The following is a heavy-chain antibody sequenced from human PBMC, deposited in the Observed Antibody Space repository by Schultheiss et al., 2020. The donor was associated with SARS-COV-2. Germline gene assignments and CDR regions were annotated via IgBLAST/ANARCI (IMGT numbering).Heavy chain of an antibody. Sequence: GGSLRLSCAASGFTFSSYGMHWVRQAPGKGLEWVAVISYDGSNKYYADSVKGRFTISRDNSKNTLYLQMNSLRAEDTAVYYCARGPGGGLRFLATLDPWGQGTLVTVSS. CDR3: ARGPGGGLRFLATLDP. J-gene: IGHJ5*02. CDR1: GFTFSSYG. CDR2: ISYDGSNK. D-gene: IGHD3-3*01. V-gene: IGHV3-30*03.